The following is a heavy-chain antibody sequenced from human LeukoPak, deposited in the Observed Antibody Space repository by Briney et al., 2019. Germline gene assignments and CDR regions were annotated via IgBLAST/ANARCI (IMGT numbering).Heavy chain of an antibody. J-gene: IGHJ4*02. Sequence: PGGSLRLSCVASGLNFDDSAMHWVRHAPGKGLEWVSLISPDGIGTFYADSVRGRFSISRDNRKHSLFLQMTSLRTEDTAMYYCVRESGKFDYWGQGTLVAVSS. CDR1: GLNFDDSA. V-gene: IGHV3-43*02. CDR3: VRESGKFDY. CDR2: ISPDGIGT.